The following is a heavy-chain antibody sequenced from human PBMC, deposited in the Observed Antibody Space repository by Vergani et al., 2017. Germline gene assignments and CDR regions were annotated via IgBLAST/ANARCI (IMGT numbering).Heavy chain of an antibody. Sequence: QVQLQQWGAGLLKPSETLSLTCAVYGGSFSGYYWSWIRQPPGKGLEWIGEIYHSGSTNYNPSLKSRVTISVDKSKNQFSLKLSSVTAADTAVYYCARSEYGDYLNXFDPWGQGTLVTVSS. D-gene: IGHD4-17*01. J-gene: IGHJ5*02. V-gene: IGHV4-34*01. CDR2: IYHSGST. CDR1: GGSFSGYY. CDR3: ARSEYGDYLNXFDP.